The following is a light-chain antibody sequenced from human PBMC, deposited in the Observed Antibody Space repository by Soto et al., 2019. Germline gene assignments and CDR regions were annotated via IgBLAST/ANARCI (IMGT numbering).Light chain of an antibody. J-gene: IGKJ1*01. Sequence: DIKMTQSPSTLSPSVGDRVTIICRASQSISSWLAWYQQKPGKAPKLLIYKASSLESGVPSRFSGSGSGTEFTLTISSLQPDDFATYYCQQYNSYRRTFGQGTKVEIK. CDR1: QSISSW. CDR2: KAS. V-gene: IGKV1-5*03. CDR3: QQYNSYRRT.